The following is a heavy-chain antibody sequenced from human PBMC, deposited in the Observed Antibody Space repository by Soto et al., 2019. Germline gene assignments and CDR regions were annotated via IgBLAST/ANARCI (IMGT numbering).Heavy chain of an antibody. J-gene: IGHJ4*02. V-gene: IGHV4-59*08. CDR2: IYYSGST. Sequence: SETLSLTCTVSGGSISSYYWSWIRQPPGKGLEWIGYIYYSGSTNHNPSLKSRVTISVDTSKNQFSLKLSSVTAADTAVYYCALDSGYVLDYWGQGTLVTVSS. CDR1: GGSISSYY. D-gene: IGHD5-12*01. CDR3: ALDSGYVLDY.